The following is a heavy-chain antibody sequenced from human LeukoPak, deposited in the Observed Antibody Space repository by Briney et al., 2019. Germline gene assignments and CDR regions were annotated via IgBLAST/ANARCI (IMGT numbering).Heavy chain of an antibody. Sequence: GGSLRLSCAASGFTFSSYAMNWVRQAPGKGLEWVSSISHSGSISYADSVKGRFTISRDNAKNSLYLQMNSLRAEDTAVYYCARLAAPCYFDYWGQGTLVTVSS. CDR2: ISHSGSI. CDR3: ARLAAPCYFDY. CDR1: GFTFSSYA. D-gene: IGHD6-13*01. V-gene: IGHV3-21*01. J-gene: IGHJ4*02.